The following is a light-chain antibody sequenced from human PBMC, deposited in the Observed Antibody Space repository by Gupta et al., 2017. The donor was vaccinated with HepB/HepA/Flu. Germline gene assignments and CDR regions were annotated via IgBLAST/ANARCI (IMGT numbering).Light chain of an antibody. CDR1: HDIINW. V-gene: IGKV1D-12*01. CDR2: SAS. CDR3: QQGKIFPPT. J-gene: IGKJ4*01. Sequence: DIQMTQSPSSVSASVGDTVTITCRASHDIINWLAWYQQKPGTAPKLLIYSASTLESGVPSRFSGTGCGTDLILTISSLQGEDFATYYCQQGKIFPPTFGGGTRVEIK.